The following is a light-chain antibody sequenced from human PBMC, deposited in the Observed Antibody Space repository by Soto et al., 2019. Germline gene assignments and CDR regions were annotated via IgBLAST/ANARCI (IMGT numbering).Light chain of an antibody. CDR3: QQYNNWPHT. CDR1: QSVSSN. Sequence: EIVMTQSPATLSVSPGERATLSCRASQSVSSNLAWYQQKPGQAPMLLIYGASTRATGIPARFSGSGSGTEFTLTISSLQSEDFAVYYWQQYNNWPHTFGQGTKLEIK. J-gene: IGKJ2*01. V-gene: IGKV3-15*01. CDR2: GAS.